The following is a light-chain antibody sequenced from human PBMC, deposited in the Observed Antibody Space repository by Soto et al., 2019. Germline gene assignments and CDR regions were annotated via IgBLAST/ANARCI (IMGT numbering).Light chain of an antibody. CDR3: SSYTTINTVVV. V-gene: IGLV2-14*01. J-gene: IGLJ3*02. CDR1: SSDVGGYNY. Sequence: QSALTQPASVSGSPGQSITISCTGTSSDVGGYNYVSWYQQHPGKAPKFMIYDVSNRPSGVSNRFSGSKSGNTASLTISGLQAEDEADYFCSSYTTINTVVVFGGGTKVTVL. CDR2: DVS.